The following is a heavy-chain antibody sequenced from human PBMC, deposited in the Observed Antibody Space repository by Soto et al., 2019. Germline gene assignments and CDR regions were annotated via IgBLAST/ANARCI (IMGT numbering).Heavy chain of an antibody. Sequence: QVQLVQSGAEVKMPGASVKVSCRASGYSFTTSGITWVRQAPGQGLECMGWISTYNGNTNYAHKIQDRLILTSDTSTSTAYMALRSLRSDDTAIYYCARRLYGDYDYWGQGTLVTVSS. CDR1: GYSFTTSG. V-gene: IGHV1-18*01. CDR2: ISTYNGNT. J-gene: IGHJ4*02. CDR3: ARRLYGDYDY. D-gene: IGHD4-17*01.